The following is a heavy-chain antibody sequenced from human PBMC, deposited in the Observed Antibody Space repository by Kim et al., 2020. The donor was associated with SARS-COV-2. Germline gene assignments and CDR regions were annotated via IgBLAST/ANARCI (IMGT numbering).Heavy chain of an antibody. CDR1: GFTFSSYW. V-gene: IGHV3-7*01. D-gene: IGHD3-22*01. J-gene: IGHJ4*02. Sequence: GGSLRLSCAASGFTFSSYWMSWVRQAPGKGLEWVANIKQDGSEKYYVDSVKGRFTISRDNAKNSLYLQMNSLRAEDTAVYYCARDLRGYYDSSGYSDYWGQRTLVTVSS. CDR3: ARDLRGYYDSSGYSDY. CDR2: IKQDGSEK.